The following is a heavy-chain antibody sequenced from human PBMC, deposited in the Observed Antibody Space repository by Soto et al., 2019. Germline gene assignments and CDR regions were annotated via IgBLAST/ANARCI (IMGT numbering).Heavy chain of an antibody. J-gene: IGHJ4*02. V-gene: IGHV4-34*01. CDR2: ILDTGSA. Sequence: SETLSLTCAVYGGSVSGHYWAWVRQPPGKGLQWIGEILDTGSATYTPSLRSRATISVDTSRNQFSLKLTSVTAADTAVYFCARGFGNHDSSRFWSQGALVTVSS. CDR3: ARGFGNHDSSRF. CDR1: GGSVSGHY. D-gene: IGHD3-22*01.